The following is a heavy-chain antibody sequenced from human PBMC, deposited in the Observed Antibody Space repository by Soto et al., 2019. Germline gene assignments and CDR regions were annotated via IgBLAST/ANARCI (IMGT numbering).Heavy chain of an antibody. J-gene: IGHJ6*03. Sequence: GGSLRLSCAASGFPFSSYSMNWVRKAPGKGLEWVSSISSSSSYIYYADSVKGRFTISRDNAKNSLYLQMNGLRAEDTAVYYCARDQTARPSMDVWGKGTTVTVSS. V-gene: IGHV3-21*01. CDR3: ARDQTARPSMDV. CDR1: GFPFSSYS. CDR2: ISSSSSYI.